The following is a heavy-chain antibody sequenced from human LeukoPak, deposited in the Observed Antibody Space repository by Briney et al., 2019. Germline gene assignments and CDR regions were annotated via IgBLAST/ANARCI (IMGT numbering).Heavy chain of an antibody. CDR1: GFTFSNVW. J-gene: IGHJ4*02. Sequence: PGGSLRLSCAASGFTFSNVWMSWVRQAPGKGLEWVGRIKSKTDGGTTDYAAPVKGRFTISRDDTKNTLYLQMNSLKTEDIAVYYCTTYGDYEGLIDYWGQGTLVTVSS. CDR3: TTYGDYEGLIDY. CDR2: IKSKTDGGTT. D-gene: IGHD4-17*01. V-gene: IGHV3-15*01.